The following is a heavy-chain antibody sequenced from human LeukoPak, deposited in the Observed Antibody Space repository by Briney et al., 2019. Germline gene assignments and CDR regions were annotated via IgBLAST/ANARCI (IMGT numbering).Heavy chain of an antibody. CDR1: GGSIRSTNW. CDR3: ARTSQGSSGYHPYYFEF. Sequence: SETLSLTCAVSGGSIRSTNWWTWVRQSPGKGLEWIGEIYHTGGTTNYSPSLKSRVTIFVDTSKNQFSLNLNSVTAADTAVYYCARTSQGSSGYHPYYFEFWGRGTQVTVSS. CDR2: IYHTGGTT. D-gene: IGHD3-22*01. V-gene: IGHV4-4*02. J-gene: IGHJ4*02.